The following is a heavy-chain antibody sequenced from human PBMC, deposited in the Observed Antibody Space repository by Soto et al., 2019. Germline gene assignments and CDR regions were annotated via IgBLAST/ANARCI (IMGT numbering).Heavy chain of an antibody. CDR2: IIPIFGTA. J-gene: IGHJ5*02. V-gene: IGHV1-69*13. Sequence: SVKVSCKASGGTFSSYAISWVRQAPGQGLEWMGGIIPIFGTANYAQKFQGRVTITADESTSTAYMELSSLRSEDTAVYYCARSYPYCTNGVCYTFWFDPCGQGTLVTVST. CDR1: GGTFSSYA. CDR3: ARSYPYCTNGVCYTFWFDP. D-gene: IGHD2-8*01.